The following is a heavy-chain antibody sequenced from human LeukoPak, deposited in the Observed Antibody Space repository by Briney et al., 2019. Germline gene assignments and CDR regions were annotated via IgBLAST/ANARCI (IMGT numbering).Heavy chain of an antibody. CDR3: ARELRSYGWHFDY. J-gene: IGHJ4*02. CDR2: ISTTSSSI. D-gene: IGHD1-26*01. CDR1: GFTFSSYS. Sequence: GGSLRLSCAASGFTFSSYSMSWVRQAPGKGLEWVSYISTTSSSIYYADSVKGRFTISRDNAKNSLYLQMNSLRADDTAVYYCARELRSYGWHFDYWGQGTLVTVSS. V-gene: IGHV3-48*01.